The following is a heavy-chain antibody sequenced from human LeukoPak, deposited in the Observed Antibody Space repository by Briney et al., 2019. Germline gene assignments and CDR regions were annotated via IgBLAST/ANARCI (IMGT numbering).Heavy chain of an antibody. CDR2: ISWNSGSI. V-gene: IGHV3-9*01. Sequence: GGSLRLSCAASGFTFDDYAMHWVRQAPGKGLEWVSGISWNSGSIGYADSVKGRFTISRDNAKNSLYLQMNSLRAEDTAVYYCARKQVDCSGGSCYSEYFQHWGQGTLVTVSS. CDR3: ARKQVDCSGGSCYSEYFQH. J-gene: IGHJ1*01. CDR1: GFTFDDYA. D-gene: IGHD2-15*01.